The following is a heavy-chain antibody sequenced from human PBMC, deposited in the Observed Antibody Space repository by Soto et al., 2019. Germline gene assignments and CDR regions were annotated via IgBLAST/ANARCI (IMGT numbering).Heavy chain of an antibody. CDR3: AKDLYSNYGDAFDI. Sequence: GGSLRLSCAASGFTFDDYAMHWVRQAPGKGLEWVSGISWNSDNIGYADSVKGRFTISRDNVKNSLYLQMNSLRAEDTALYYCAKDLYSNYGDAFDIWGQGTMVTVSS. D-gene: IGHD4-4*01. CDR2: ISWNSDNI. CDR1: GFTFDDYA. J-gene: IGHJ3*02. V-gene: IGHV3-9*01.